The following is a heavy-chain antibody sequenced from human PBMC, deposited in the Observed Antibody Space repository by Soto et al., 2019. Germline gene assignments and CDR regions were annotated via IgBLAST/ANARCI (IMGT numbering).Heavy chain of an antibody. V-gene: IGHV5-10-1*01. CDR1: GYYFTSYW. CDR2: IDPSESYT. J-gene: IGHJ4*02. Sequence: GESLKISCKASGYYFTSYWISWVRQRPEKGLKWVGRIDPSESYTTYSPSFQGHVTISADKSVGTAYLQRSNLKASDTAMYYCASHLQGNTRRDYCSQGTRVSVS. CDR3: ASHLQGNTRRDY.